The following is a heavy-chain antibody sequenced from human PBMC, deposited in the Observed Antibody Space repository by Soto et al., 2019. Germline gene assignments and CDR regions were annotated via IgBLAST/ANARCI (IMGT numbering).Heavy chain of an antibody. Sequence: VQLVESGGGVVQPGRSLRLSCAASGFTFSSYAMHWVRQAPGKGLEWVAVISYDGSNKYYADSVKGRFTISRDNSKNTLYLQMNSLRAEDTAVYYCASPSREWGRGLDYWGQGTLVTISS. D-gene: IGHD3-16*01. CDR2: ISYDGSNK. V-gene: IGHV3-30-3*01. CDR3: ASPSREWGRGLDY. J-gene: IGHJ4*02. CDR1: GFTFSSYA.